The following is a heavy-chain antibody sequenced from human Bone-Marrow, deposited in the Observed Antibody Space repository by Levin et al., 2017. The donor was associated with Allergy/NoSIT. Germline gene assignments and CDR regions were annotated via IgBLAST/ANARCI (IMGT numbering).Heavy chain of an antibody. CDR1: GFTFTNYA. J-gene: IGHJ5*02. V-gene: IGHV3-23*01. D-gene: IGHD2-21*02. Sequence: GESLKISCVASGFTFTNYAMAWVRQAPGKGLEWVSSISGSGDSTYYADSVKGRFTISRDTSKNTLFLQMNSLRVEDTALYYCAKDRWATAKSTGGRFDPWGQGTLVTVSA. CDR3: AKDRWATAKSTGGRFDP. CDR2: ISGSGDST.